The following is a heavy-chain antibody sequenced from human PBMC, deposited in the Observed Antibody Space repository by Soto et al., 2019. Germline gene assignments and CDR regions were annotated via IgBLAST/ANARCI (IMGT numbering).Heavy chain of an antibody. CDR2: ISYDGSNK. D-gene: IGHD5-12*01. CDR3: AKGLYSGYDRPASEDAFDI. V-gene: IGHV3-30*18. CDR1: GFTFSSYG. J-gene: IGHJ3*02. Sequence: GGSLRLSCAASGFTFSSYGMHWVRQAPGKGLEWVAVISYDGSNKYYADSVKGRFTISRDNSKNTLYLQMNSLRAEDTAVYYCAKGLYSGYDRPASEDAFDIWGQGTMVTVSS.